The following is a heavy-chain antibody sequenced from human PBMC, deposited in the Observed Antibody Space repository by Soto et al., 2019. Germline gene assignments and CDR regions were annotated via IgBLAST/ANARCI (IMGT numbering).Heavy chain of an antibody. CDR1: GGSFKSGSYS. J-gene: IGHJ4*02. CDR3: ARDFAYFDS. CDR2: VYHTGRT. V-gene: IGHV4-61*01. Sequence: QVQLQESGPGLVKPSETLSLTCTVSGGSFKSGSYSWSWIRQPPGKGLEWIGYVYHTGRTSYNPSLKSRVSISMATSKTQFSLNLDSVTAADTAVYFCARDFAYFDSWGQGTLVTVSS. D-gene: IGHD3-3*01.